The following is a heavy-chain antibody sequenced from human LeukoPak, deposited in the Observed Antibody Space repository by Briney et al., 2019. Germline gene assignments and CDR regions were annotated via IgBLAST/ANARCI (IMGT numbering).Heavy chain of an antibody. J-gene: IGHJ5*02. V-gene: IGHV3-74*01. CDR2: INTDGSTT. CDR3: ARPHVPTASTNWFDP. Sequence: GDSLRLSCAASGFTFSSYWMHWVRQAPGKGLVWVSRINTDGSTTTYADSVKGRFTISRDNAKNTLYLQMNSLRAEDTAVYYCARPHVPTASTNWFDPWGQGTLVTVSS. CDR1: GFTFSSYW. D-gene: IGHD2-2*01.